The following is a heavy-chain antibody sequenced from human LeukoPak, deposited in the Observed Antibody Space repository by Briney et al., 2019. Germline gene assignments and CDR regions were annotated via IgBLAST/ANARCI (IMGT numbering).Heavy chain of an antibody. Sequence: GGSLRLSCAASGFTFSDYYMNWIRQAPGKGLEWVSDIGGTGTTIYYADSVKGRFTISRDNAKNSLYLQMDSLRADDTAVYYCARGTPRMIVVFDAFDIWGQGTMVTVSS. CDR1: GFTFSDYY. J-gene: IGHJ3*02. CDR3: ARGTPRMIVVFDAFDI. CDR2: IGGTGTTI. D-gene: IGHD3-22*01. V-gene: IGHV3-11*01.